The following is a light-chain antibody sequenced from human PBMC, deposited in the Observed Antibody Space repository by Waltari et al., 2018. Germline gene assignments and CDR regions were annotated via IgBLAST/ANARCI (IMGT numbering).Light chain of an antibody. J-gene: IGLJ1*01. V-gene: IGLV3-21*04. CDR1: NIGTKT. Sequence: SYVLTQPPSLSVALGKTARIPCGGNNIGTKTVHWYQHKPGQAPVLLIYYDTDRPSGNPERFTCTKSGTTATLTISTVEAGDEADYYCQVWDGSTDHYVFGSGTKVTV. CDR2: YDT. CDR3: QVWDGSTDHYV.